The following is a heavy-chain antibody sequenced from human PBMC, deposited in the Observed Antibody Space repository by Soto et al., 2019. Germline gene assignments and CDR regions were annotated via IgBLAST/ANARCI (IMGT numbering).Heavy chain of an antibody. Sequence: QVQLVQSGAEVEKPGASVKVSCKASGYTFTNYAIHWVRQAPGQRLEWMGWIIPGNVDTTYLQKFQGRVAITRDTSASTAYMELSSLRSEVTAVYYCARDLIGDEDCFFDYWGQGTLGTVCS. CDR1: GYTFTNYA. V-gene: IGHV1-3*01. CDR3: ARDLIGDEDCFFDY. J-gene: IGHJ4*02. CDR2: IIPGNVDT. D-gene: IGHD2-21*02.